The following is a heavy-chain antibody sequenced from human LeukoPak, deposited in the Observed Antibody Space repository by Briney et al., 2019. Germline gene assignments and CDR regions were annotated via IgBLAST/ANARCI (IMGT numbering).Heavy chain of an antibody. J-gene: IGHJ4*02. V-gene: IGHV3-30*18. CDR1: GFTFSSYG. D-gene: IGHD3-9*01. Sequence: PGGSLRLSCAASGFTFSSYGMHWVRQAPGKGLEWVAVISYDGSNKYYADSVKGRFTISRDNSKNTLYLQMNSLRAEATPVHYCAKGPSPRYFDWLSPDVWGQGTLVTVSS. CDR3: AKGPSPRYFDWLSPDV. CDR2: ISYDGSNK.